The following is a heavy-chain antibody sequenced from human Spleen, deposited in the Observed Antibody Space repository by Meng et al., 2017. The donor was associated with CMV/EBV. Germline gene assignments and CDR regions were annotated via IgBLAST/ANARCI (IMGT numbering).Heavy chain of an antibody. CDR1: GFTFSSYS. D-gene: IGHD3-10*01. V-gene: IGHV3-21*01. Sequence: GESLKISCAASGFTFSSYSMNWVRQAPGKGLEWVSSISVSSSYIYYADSVKGRFTISRDNAKNSLFLQMNSLRAEDTAVYYCARPQESPRVWGQGTTVTVSS. CDR2: ISVSSSYI. J-gene: IGHJ6*02. CDR3: ARPQESPRV.